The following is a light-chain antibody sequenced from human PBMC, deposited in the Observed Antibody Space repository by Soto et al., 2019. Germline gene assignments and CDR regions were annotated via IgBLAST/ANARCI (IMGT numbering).Light chain of an antibody. Sequence: DIQMTQSPSTLFGSVGDRVTITFRASQTISSYLNWYQQKPGKAPKLLIYAASSLQSGVPSRFSGSGSGTDFTLTVSSLQPEDFATYFCQQSYSTPRTFGQGTKVDI. CDR1: QTISSY. V-gene: IGKV1-39*01. J-gene: IGKJ1*01. CDR2: AAS. CDR3: QQSYSTPRT.